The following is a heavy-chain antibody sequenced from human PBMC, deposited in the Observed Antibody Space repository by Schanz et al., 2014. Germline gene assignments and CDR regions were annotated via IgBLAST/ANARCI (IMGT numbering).Heavy chain of an antibody. CDR2: LSGSGGST. J-gene: IGHJ6*02. V-gene: IGHV3-11*04. Sequence: VQLLESGGGLVQPGGSLRLSCAASGFTFSDHYMDWVRQAPGKGLEWVSALSGSGGSTYYADSVKGRFTISRDNAKNSLYLQMNSLRVEDTAVYYCARDTSYGMDVWGQGTTVTVSS. CDR1: GFTFSDHY. CDR3: ARDTSYGMDV.